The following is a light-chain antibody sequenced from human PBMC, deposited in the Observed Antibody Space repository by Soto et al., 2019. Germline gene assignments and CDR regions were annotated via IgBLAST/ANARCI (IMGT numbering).Light chain of an antibody. Sequence: VMTQSPATLSVSPGERATLSCRASQSISSNLAWYQQKPGQAPRLLIYGASTRATGIPDRFSGSGSGTEFTLAISSLQPEDYAVYYCQNYYVWPPYTFGQGTKVDIK. CDR2: GAS. V-gene: IGKV3-15*01. J-gene: IGKJ2*01. CDR1: QSISSN. CDR3: QNYYVWPPYT.